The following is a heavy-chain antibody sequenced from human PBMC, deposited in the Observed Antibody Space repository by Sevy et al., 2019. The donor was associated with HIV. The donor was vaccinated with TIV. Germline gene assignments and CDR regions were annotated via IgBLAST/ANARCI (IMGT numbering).Heavy chain of an antibody. CDR3: ARDGYDGSGYQRGLFDF. CDR1: GYIFTSYG. CDR2: INGHNGNT. V-gene: IGHV1-18*01. J-gene: IGHJ4*02. Sequence: ASVKVSCKASGYIFTSYGISWVRQAHRQGLEWMGWINGHNGNTNYVQNLQGRVTMTTDTSTNTAYMELRSLRSDDTAVYYCARDGYDGSGYQRGLFDFWGQGTLVTVSS. D-gene: IGHD3-22*01.